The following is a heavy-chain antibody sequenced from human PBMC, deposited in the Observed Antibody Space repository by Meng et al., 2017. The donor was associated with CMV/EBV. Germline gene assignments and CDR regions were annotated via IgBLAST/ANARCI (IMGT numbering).Heavy chain of an antibody. D-gene: IGHD2-21*01. CDR1: GFTFSGSA. Sequence: GRSLKISCAASGFTFSGSAMHWVRQASGKGLEWVDRIRSKANSYATAYAASVKGRFTISRDDSKNTAYLQMNSLKTEDTAVYYCTRHQFAYCGGVCSGDDAFDIWGQGTMVTVSS. CDR3: TRHQFAYCGGVCSGDDAFDI. CDR2: IRSKANSYAT. V-gene: IGHV3-73*01. J-gene: IGHJ3*02.